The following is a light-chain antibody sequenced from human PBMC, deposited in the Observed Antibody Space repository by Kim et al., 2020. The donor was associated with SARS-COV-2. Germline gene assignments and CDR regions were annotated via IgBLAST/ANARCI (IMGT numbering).Light chain of an antibody. Sequence: QPVLTQSPSASASLGASVKLTCTLSSGHSSYAIAWHQQQPEKGPRYLLKLNSDGSHSKGDGIPDRFSGSSSGAERYLTISSLQSEDEADYYCQTWGTGWHVVFGGGTQLTV. V-gene: IGLV4-69*01. CDR2: LNSDGSH. CDR1: SGHSSYA. J-gene: IGLJ2*01. CDR3: QTWGTGWHVV.